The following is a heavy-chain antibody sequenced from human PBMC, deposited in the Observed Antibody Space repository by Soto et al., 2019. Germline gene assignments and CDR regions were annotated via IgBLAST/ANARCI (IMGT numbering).Heavy chain of an antibody. J-gene: IGHJ6*02. V-gene: IGHV1-69*06. D-gene: IGHD4-17*01. Sequence: ASVKVSCKASGGTFSSYAISWVRQAPGQGLEWMGGIIPIFGTANYAQKFQGRVTITADKSTSTAYMELSSLRSEDTAVYYCARPNDHLRPTVLNFGGYYYGMDVWGQGPTVTVSS. CDR3: ARPNDHLRPTVLNFGGYYYGMDV. CDR1: GGTFSSYA. CDR2: IIPIFGTA.